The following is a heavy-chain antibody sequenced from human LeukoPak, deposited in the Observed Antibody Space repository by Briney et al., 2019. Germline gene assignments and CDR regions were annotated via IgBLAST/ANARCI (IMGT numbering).Heavy chain of an antibody. D-gene: IGHD6-19*01. Sequence: SGTLSLTCAVSGGSISSSTWWSCVRPPPGKVLEWIGEIYHGGSTNYNPSLKSRVTISLDKSKNQFSLKLTSVTAADTAFYYRARDGDVYRSGWYRGGFDYWGQGTLVTVSS. CDR2: IYHGGST. CDR1: GGSISSSTW. CDR3: ARDGDVYRSGWYRGGFDY. J-gene: IGHJ4*02. V-gene: IGHV4-4*02.